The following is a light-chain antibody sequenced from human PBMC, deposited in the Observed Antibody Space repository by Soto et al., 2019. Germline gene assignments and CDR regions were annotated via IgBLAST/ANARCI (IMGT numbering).Light chain of an antibody. J-gene: IGLJ1*01. CDR1: SSDVGGYNY. Sequence: QSALTQPACVSGSPGQSINISCTGTSSDVGGYNYVSWYQQHPGKAPKLMIYDVSNRPSGVSNRFSGSKSGNTASLTISGLQAEDEADYYCSSYTSSSTPYVFGTGTQLTVL. CDR3: SSYTSSSTPYV. CDR2: DVS. V-gene: IGLV2-14*01.